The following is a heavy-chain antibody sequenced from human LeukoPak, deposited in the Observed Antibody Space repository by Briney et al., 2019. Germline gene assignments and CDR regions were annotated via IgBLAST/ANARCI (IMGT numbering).Heavy chain of an antibody. D-gene: IGHD3-22*01. CDR2: FYYGGNT. J-gene: IGHJ5*02. V-gene: IGHV4-39*01. CDR3: ARSFYYDSSGHYFVSAVDP. Sequence: SETLSLTCTVSGASISSSTYYWGWIRQPPGKGLEWIGSFYYGGNTYYNLSLKSRVTISVDTSKNQFSLKLSSVTAADTAVYYCARSFYYDSSGHYFVSAVDPWGQGTLVTVSS. CDR1: GASISSSTYY.